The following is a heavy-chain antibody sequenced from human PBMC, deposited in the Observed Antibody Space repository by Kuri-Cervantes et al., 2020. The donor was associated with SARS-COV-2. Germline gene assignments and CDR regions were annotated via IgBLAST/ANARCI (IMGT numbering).Heavy chain of an antibody. CDR2: IWYDGSNK. J-gene: IGHJ3*02. Sequence: LSLTCAASGFTFSSYGMHWVRQAPGKGLEWVAVIWYDGSNKYYADSVKGRFTISRDNSKNTLYLQMNSLRAEDTAVYYCARENPYCNGGSCYSGAFDTWGQGTMVTVSS. D-gene: IGHD2-15*01. V-gene: IGHV3-33*01. CDR1: GFTFSSYG. CDR3: ARENPYCNGGSCYSGAFDT.